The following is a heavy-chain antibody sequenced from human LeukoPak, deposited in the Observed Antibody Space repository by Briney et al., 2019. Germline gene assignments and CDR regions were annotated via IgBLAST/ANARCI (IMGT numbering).Heavy chain of an antibody. CDR3: AKDGGIAARGGYFDY. CDR2: IRSRADDGTA. V-gene: IGHV3-15*01. J-gene: IGHJ4*02. D-gene: IGHD6-6*01. CDR1: GFTFRDAW. Sequence: GGSMRLSCAASGFTFRDAWMTWVRQAPGKGLEWVGRIRSRADDGTAEYATAVEGRFTISRDNSKNTLYLQMNSLRAEDTAVYYCAKDGGIAARGGYFDYWGQGTLVTVSS.